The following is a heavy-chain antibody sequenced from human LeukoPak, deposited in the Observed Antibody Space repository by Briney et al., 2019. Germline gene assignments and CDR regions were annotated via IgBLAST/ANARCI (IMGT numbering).Heavy chain of an antibody. Sequence: ASVTVSCKASGYTFTSYGISWVRQAPGQGLEWMGWISAYNGNTNYAQKLQGRVTMTTDTSTSTAYMELRSLRSDDTAVYYCARSRSTAMVAGDAFDIWGQGTMVTVSS. J-gene: IGHJ3*02. CDR3: ARSRSTAMVAGDAFDI. CDR2: ISAYNGNT. D-gene: IGHD5-18*01. V-gene: IGHV1-18*01. CDR1: GYTFTSYG.